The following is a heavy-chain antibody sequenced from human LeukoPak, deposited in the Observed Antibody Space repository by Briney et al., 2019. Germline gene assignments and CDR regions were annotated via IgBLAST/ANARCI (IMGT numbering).Heavy chain of an antibody. J-gene: IGHJ3*02. CDR3: ATTSPTSILTGLPSGFDI. CDR2: ISAYNGNT. V-gene: IGHV1-18*01. D-gene: IGHD3-9*01. Sequence: ASVKVSCRTSGYTFTTYSITWVRQAPGQGLEWMGWISAYNGNTNYAQKLQGRVTMTTDTSTSTAYMELRSLRSDDTGVYYCATTSPTSILTGLPSGFDIWGQGTVVTVSS. CDR1: GYTFTTYS.